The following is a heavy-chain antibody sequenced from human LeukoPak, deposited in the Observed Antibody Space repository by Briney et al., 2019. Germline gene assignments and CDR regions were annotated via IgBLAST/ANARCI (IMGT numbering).Heavy chain of an antibody. J-gene: IGHJ4*02. CDR1: XXXXSXXX. V-gene: IGHV3-15*01. Sequence: PGGSLXLSCAAXXXXXSXXXXXXVXXXXGXXXXXVXXXXXKTXGGXTDXXASVKGRFTISRDDSKNTLYLQMNSLKIEDXAXYXXTTVQSFGELPSDWXQGTLVTVSS. CDR3: TTVQSFGELPSD. CDR2: XXXKTXGGXT. D-gene: IGHD3-10*01.